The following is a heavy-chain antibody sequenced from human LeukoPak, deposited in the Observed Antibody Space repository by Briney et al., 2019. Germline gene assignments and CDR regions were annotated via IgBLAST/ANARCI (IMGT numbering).Heavy chain of an antibody. V-gene: IGHV5-51*01. J-gene: IGHJ6*02. Sequence: GESLKISCKGSGYSFTSYWIGWVRQMPGKGLEWMGIIYPGDSDTRYSPPFQGQVTISADKSISTAYLQWSSLKASDTAMYYCARHRGRLYYYYGMDVWGQGTTVTVSS. CDR1: GYSFTSYW. CDR3: ARHRGRLYYYYGMDV. CDR2: IYPGDSDT.